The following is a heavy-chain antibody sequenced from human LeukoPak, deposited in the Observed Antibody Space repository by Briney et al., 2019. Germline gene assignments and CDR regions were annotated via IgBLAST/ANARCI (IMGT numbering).Heavy chain of an antibody. Sequence: ASVKVSCKASGYTFTGYYMHWVRQAPGQGLEWMGWINPNSGGTNYAQKFQGRVTMTRDTSISTAYMELSRLRSDDTAVYYCARGYYDFWSGSDPNFDHWGQGTLVTVSS. V-gene: IGHV1-2*02. CDR2: INPNSGGT. J-gene: IGHJ4*02. CDR3: ARGYYDFWSGSDPNFDH. D-gene: IGHD3-3*01. CDR1: GYTFTGYY.